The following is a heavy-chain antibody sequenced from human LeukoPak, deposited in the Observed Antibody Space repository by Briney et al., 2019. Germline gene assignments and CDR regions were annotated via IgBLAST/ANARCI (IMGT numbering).Heavy chain of an antibody. D-gene: IGHD6-13*01. Sequence: GGSLRLSCAASGFTFSNAWMSWVRQAPGKGLEWVGRIKSKTNGGTTDYAAPVKGRFTISRDDSKNTLYLQMNSLKTEDTAVYYCTTDGWYSSSVDYWGQGTLVTVSS. CDR2: IKSKTNGGTT. J-gene: IGHJ4*02. CDR3: TTDGWYSSSVDY. V-gene: IGHV3-15*01. CDR1: GFTFSNAW.